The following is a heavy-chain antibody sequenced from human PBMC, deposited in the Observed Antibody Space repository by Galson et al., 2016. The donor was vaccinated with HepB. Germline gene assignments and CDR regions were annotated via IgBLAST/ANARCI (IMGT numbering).Heavy chain of an antibody. J-gene: IGHJ3*02. CDR3: ARDSGAFGEQWLSAFGI. Sequence: SLRLSCAASGSNFNIYAMAWVRQAPGKGLQWVSAISPRGTDTYYADSVKGRFTISRDNAKNSLYLQMSSLRVEDTAVYFCARDSGAFGEQWLSAFGIWGQGTMVTVSS. CDR2: ISPRGTDT. CDR1: GSNFNIYA. D-gene: IGHD6-19*01. V-gene: IGHV3-23*01.